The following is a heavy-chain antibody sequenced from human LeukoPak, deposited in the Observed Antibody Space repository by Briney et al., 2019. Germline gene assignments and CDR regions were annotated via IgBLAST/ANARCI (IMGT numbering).Heavy chain of an antibody. J-gene: IGHJ4*02. D-gene: IGHD3-22*01. CDR1: GFIFSSYS. Sequence: QPGGSLRLSCAASGFIFSSYSINWFRQAPGKGLEWVSYISSSSSTIYYADSVKGRFTISRDNAKNSLYLQMNSLRAEDTAVYYCARGPLHPRDYYDSSGYWYLGPFDYWGQGTLVTVSS. V-gene: IGHV3-48*04. CDR3: ARGPLHPRDYYDSSGYWYLGPFDY. CDR2: ISSSSSTI.